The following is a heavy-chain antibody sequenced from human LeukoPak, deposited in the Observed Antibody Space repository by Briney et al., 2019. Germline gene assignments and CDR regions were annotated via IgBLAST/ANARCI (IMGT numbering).Heavy chain of an antibody. CDR3: ATQRLVLSRIDY. J-gene: IGHJ4*02. Sequence: GGSLRLSCAASGFTFSSYAMSWVRQAPGKGLEWVSAISGSGGSTYYADSVKGWFTISRDNSKNTLYLQMNSLRAEDTAVYYCATQRLVLSRIDYWGQGTLVTVSS. D-gene: IGHD6-19*01. CDR2: ISGSGGST. V-gene: IGHV3-23*01. CDR1: GFTFSSYA.